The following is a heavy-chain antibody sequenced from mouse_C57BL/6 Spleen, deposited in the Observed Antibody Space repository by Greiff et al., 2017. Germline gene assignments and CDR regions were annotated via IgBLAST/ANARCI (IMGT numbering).Heavy chain of an antibody. CDR2: IYPGDGDT. Sequence: QVQLQQSGAELVKPGASVKISCKASGYAFSSYWMNWVQQRPGKGLEWIGQIYPGDGDTNYNGKFKGKATLTADKPSSTAYMQLSSLTSEDSAVYFCARDGNYLDYWGQGTTLTVSS. CDR1: GYAFSSYW. D-gene: IGHD2-1*01. V-gene: IGHV1-80*01. CDR3: ARDGNYLDY. J-gene: IGHJ2*01.